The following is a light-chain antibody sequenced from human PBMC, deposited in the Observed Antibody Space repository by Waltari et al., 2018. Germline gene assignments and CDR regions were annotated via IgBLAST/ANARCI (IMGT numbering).Light chain of an antibody. V-gene: IGKV1-39*01. CDR2: GAS. J-gene: IGKJ2*01. CDR1: QGISNS. CDR3: QQSYSHPYT. Sequence: DIQMTQSPSSLSASVGDIVTFTCRASQGISNSLVWFPPKPGKPPRLLFYGASHLQTGVPSRFSGSGSGTDFSVTISSLQPEDFATYYCQQSYSHPYTFGQGTKVEIK.